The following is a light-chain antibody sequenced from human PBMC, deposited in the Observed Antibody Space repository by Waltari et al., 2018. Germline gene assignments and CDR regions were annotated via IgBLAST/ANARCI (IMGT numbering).Light chain of an antibody. V-gene: IGKV3-20*01. CDR1: PNVSRF. CDR2: GAS. J-gene: IGKJ1*01. Sequence: TVLTQCPGTLSCSPGERGPPPCRASPNVSRFLAWYQQKPSQAPRLPIYGASTRATAIPVRFSGSESETEFSLTISRLAPEDFAVYYCQTYDRLPATFGQGTKVEIK. CDR3: QTYDRLPAT.